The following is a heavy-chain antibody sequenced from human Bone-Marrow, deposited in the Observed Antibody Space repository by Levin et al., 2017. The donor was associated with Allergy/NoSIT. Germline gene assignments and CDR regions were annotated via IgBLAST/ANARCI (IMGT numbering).Heavy chain of an antibody. CDR3: ARVGRATNDFLRGFPYYFLDY. J-gene: IGHJ4*02. D-gene: IGHD3-3*01. CDR1: GHTFISYG. Sequence: EASVKVSCKASGHTFISYGVSWVRQAPGQGLEWMGWISADNGKTNYAQKLQGRVTMTIDRSTSTAYMELRSLGSDDTAVYYCARVGRATNDFLRGFPYYFLDYWGPGTLLTVSS. V-gene: IGHV1-18*01. CDR2: ISADNGKT.